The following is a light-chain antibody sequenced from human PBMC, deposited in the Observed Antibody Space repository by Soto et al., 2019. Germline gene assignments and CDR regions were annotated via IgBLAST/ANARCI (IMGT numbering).Light chain of an antibody. J-gene: IGKJ1*01. CDR3: QQYDNSPLT. CDR1: QSLSRNY. Sequence: EIVLTQSPGTLSLSPGEGATLSCRASQSLSRNYLAWYQHKPGQAPRLLIYTASNRATGVPPRFSGSGSGKDFTLTISRLEPEDLALYYCQQYDNSPLTFGQGTKVEI. CDR2: TAS. V-gene: IGKV3-20*01.